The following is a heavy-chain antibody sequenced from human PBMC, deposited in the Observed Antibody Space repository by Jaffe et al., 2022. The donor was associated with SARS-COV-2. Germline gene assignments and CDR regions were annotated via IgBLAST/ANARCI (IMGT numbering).Heavy chain of an antibody. CDR1: GFTFSSYS. D-gene: IGHD2-15*01. Sequence: EVQLVESGGGLVQPGGSLRLSCAASGFTFSSYSMNWVRQAPGKGLEWVSYISSSSSTIYYADSVKGRFTISRDNAKNSLYLQMNSLRAEDTAVYYCARDSVVAAKDYWGQGTLVTVSS. CDR2: ISSSSSTI. J-gene: IGHJ4*02. V-gene: IGHV3-48*01. CDR3: ARDSVVAAKDY.